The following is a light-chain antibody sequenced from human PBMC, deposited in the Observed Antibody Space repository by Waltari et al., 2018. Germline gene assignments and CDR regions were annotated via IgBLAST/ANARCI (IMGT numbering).Light chain of an antibody. Sequence: QSALTQPRPVSGSPGQSVTISCPGTSSDVGGYNSVSWYQQHPGKAPNLMIYDVSKRPSGVPDRFSGSKSGNTASLTISGLQAEDEADYYCCSYAGSYTVVFGGGTKLTVL. CDR1: SSDVGGYNS. J-gene: IGLJ2*01. CDR2: DVS. CDR3: CSYAGSYTVV. V-gene: IGLV2-11*01.